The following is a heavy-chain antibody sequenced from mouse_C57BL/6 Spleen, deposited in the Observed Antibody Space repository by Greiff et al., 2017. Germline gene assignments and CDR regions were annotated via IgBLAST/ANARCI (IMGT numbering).Heavy chain of an antibody. D-gene: IGHD1-1*01. CDR3: ARQRYYGSRWGDAMDY. J-gene: IGHJ4*01. CDR2: ISNGGGST. CDR1: GFTFSDYY. Sequence: EVKLVESGGGLVQPGGSLKLSCAASGFTFSDYYMSWVRQTPEKRLEWVAYISNGGGSTYYPDTVKGRFTLSRDNAKNTLYLQMSRLKSEDTAMYYCARQRYYGSRWGDAMDYWGQGTSVTVSS. V-gene: IGHV5-12*01.